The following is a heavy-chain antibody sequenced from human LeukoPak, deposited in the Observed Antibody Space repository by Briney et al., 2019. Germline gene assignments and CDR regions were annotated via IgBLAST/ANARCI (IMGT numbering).Heavy chain of an antibody. CDR1: GGSISSYY. CDR2: IYTSGST. D-gene: IGHD6-13*01. Sequence: PSETLSLTCTVSGGSISSYYWSWIRQPAGKGLQWIGRIYTSGSTNYNPSPKSRVTMSVDTSKNQFSLRLNSVTPADTAVYYCSRLVTAAAQFDYWGQGTLVTVSS. CDR3: SRLVTAAAQFDY. V-gene: IGHV4-4*07. J-gene: IGHJ4*02.